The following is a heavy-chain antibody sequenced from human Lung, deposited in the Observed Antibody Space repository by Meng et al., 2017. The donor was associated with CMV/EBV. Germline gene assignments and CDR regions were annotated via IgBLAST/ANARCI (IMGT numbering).Heavy chain of an antibody. CDR1: GYNFAGYY. Sequence: ASXXVSXKASGYNFAGYYMHWVRQAPGQGLEWMGCLKPNSEGTNYSQRFQDRVTMTRDTSVGTAYMELSMLRSDDTAVYYCASAYYDNVIDHYVDGAYGGKGTXVTVSS. D-gene: IGHD4-17*01. J-gene: IGHJ1*01. V-gene: IGHV1-2*02. CDR2: LKPNSEGT. CDR3: ASAYYDNVIDHYVDGAY.